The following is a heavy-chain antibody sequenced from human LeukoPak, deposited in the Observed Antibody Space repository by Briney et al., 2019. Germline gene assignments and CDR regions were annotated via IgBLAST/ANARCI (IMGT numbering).Heavy chain of an antibody. CDR3: ARDGSIAALVYFDY. J-gene: IGHJ4*02. D-gene: IGHD6-6*01. Sequence: GASVKVSCKASGYTFTGYYMHWVRPAPGQGLEWMGWINPNSGGTNYAQKFQGRVTMTRDTSISTAYMELSRLRSDDTAVYYCARDGSIAALVYFDYWGQGTLVTVSS. CDR1: GYTFTGYY. V-gene: IGHV1-2*02. CDR2: INPNSGGT.